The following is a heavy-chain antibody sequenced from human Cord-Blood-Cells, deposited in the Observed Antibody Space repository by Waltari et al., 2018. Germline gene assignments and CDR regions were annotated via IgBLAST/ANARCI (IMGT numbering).Heavy chain of an antibody. J-gene: IGHJ4*02. CDR2: IIPIFGTA. V-gene: IGHV1-69*06. D-gene: IGHD6-13*01. Sequence: QVQLVQSGAAVKKPGSSGKVSCKASGGPFTTYAISWLRQAPGQGLEWMGGIIPIFGTANYAQKFQGRVTITADKSTSTAYMELSSLRSEDTAVYYCARARYSSSWSSDLDYWGQGTLVTVSS. CDR3: ARARYSSSWSSDLDY. CDR1: GGPFTTYA.